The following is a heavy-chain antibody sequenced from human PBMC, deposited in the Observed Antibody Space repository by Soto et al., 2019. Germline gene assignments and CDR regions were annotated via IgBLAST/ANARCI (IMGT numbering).Heavy chain of an antibody. Sequence: SETLSLTCAVSGGSISSGGYSWSWIRQPPGKGLEWIGYIYHSGSTYYNPSLKSRVTISVDRSKNQFSLKLSSVTAADTAVYYCARGPKFVDYWGQGTLVTVSS. V-gene: IGHV4-30-2*01. CDR3: ARGPKFVDY. D-gene: IGHD3-16*01. CDR1: GGSISSGGYS. CDR2: IYHSGST. J-gene: IGHJ4*02.